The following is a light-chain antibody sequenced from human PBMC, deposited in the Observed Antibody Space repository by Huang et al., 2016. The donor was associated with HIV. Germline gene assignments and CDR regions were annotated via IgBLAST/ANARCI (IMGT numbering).Light chain of an antibody. J-gene: IGKJ4*01. CDR2: DAS. CDR3: QQCTNWPLT. V-gene: IGKV3-11*01. Sequence: EIVLTQSPATLSLSPGERATLSCRASQSVSSYLAWYQQKPGQAPRLLIYDASNRATGIPARFSGSGSGTDFSLSISSLEPEDFAVYSCQQCTNWPLTFGGGTKVEIK. CDR1: QSVSSY.